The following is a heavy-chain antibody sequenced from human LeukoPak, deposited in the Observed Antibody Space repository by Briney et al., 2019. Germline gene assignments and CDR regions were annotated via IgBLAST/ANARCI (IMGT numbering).Heavy chain of an antibody. D-gene: IGHD1-26*01. CDR3: ARDSGSYTGEFDP. Sequence: SETLSLICTVSGGSISSYYWSWIRQPPGKGLEWIGYIYYSGSTNYNPSLKSRVTISVDTSKNQFSLKLSSVTAADTAVYYCARDSGSYTGEFDPWGQGTLVTVSS. CDR1: GGSISSYY. V-gene: IGHV4-59*01. J-gene: IGHJ5*02. CDR2: IYYSGST.